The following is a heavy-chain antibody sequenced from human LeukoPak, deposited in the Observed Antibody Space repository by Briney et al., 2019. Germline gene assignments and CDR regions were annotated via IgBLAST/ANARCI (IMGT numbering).Heavy chain of an antibody. V-gene: IGHV3-30*02. CDR1: GFTFSSYG. D-gene: IGHD7-27*01. CDR3: ANRNWGLPFDY. J-gene: IGHJ4*02. Sequence: PGGSLRLSCAASGFTFSSYGMHWVRQAPGKGLEWVAVIWYDGSNKYYADSVKGRFTISRGNSKNTLYLQMNSLRAEDTAVYYCANRNWGLPFDYWGQGTLVTVSS. CDR2: IWYDGSNK.